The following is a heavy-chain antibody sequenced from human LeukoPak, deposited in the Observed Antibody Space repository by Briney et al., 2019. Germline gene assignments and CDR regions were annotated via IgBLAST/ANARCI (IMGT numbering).Heavy chain of an antibody. CDR3: ARHAYGGGWYFFDY. J-gene: IGHJ4*02. V-gene: IGHV3-21*01. CDR2: ISSSSNYI. Sequence: GGSLRLSCAASGFTFSNCTMNWVRQAPGKGLEWVSSISSSSNYIYYADSVKGRFTISRDNAKNSLYLQMSSLRAEDTALYYCARHAYGGGWYFFDYWGQGTLVTVSS. D-gene: IGHD6-19*01. CDR1: GFTFSNCT.